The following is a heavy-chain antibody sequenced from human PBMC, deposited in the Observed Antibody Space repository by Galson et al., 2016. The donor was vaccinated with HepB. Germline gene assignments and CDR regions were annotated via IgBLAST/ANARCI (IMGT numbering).Heavy chain of an antibody. V-gene: IGHV4-39*01. Sequence: LSLTCSVAGGSSSSPYYWGWIRQPPGKGLEWIGSIYYSGETYYNASLKSRVTISLDTSRNHFTLKVNVVTAADTAVYYCAKHVRGPFDYWGQGSRVIVSS. J-gene: IGHJ4*02. CDR2: IYYSGET. CDR1: GGSSSSPYY. CDR3: AKHVRGPFDY.